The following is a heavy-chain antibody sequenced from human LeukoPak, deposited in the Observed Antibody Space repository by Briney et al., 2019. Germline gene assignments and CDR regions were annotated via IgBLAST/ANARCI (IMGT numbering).Heavy chain of an antibody. D-gene: IGHD3-22*01. CDR2: IYYSGST. Sequence: PSETLSLTCTVSGGSISSSNYYWGWIRQPPGKGLEWIGSIYYSGSTYYNPSLKSRGTISVDTSKNQFSLKLSSVTAADTAVYYCARTRPDYYDSSGYDAFDIWGQGTMVTVSS. V-gene: IGHV4-39*01. CDR1: GGSISSSNYY. J-gene: IGHJ3*02. CDR3: ARTRPDYYDSSGYDAFDI.